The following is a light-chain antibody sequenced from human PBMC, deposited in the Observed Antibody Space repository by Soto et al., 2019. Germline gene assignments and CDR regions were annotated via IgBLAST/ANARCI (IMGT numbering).Light chain of an antibody. CDR2: DAS. CDR3: QQYNKWPPWT. J-gene: IGKJ1*01. CDR1: RRVSTY. V-gene: IGKV3-11*01. Sequence: ETVLTQSPATLSLSPGDRATLSCRASRRVSTYLAWYQQKVGQAPRLLIYDASNRAAGTPGRFSGSGSGTDFTLTISSLEPEDSAVYYCQQYNKWPPWTFGQGTKVDI.